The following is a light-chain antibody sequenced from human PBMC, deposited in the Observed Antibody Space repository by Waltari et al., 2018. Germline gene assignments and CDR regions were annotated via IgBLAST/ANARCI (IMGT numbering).Light chain of an antibody. CDR1: QSVSSN. V-gene: IGKV3-15*01. CDR3: QQYNNWHTWT. Sequence: EIVMKQSPATLSVSPGERATLSCRASQSVSSNLAWYQQKPGQAPRLLIYGASTRATGIPARFSGSGSGTEFTLTISSLQSEDFAVYYCQQYNNWHTWTFGQGTKVEIK. J-gene: IGKJ1*01. CDR2: GAS.